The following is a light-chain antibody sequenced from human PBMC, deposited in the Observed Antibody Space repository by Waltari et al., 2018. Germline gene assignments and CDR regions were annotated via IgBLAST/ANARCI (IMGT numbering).Light chain of an antibody. Sequence: QSVLTQPPSVSAAPGQKVTISCSGSTSNIGSNYVSWYQQLPGVAPKVFIYESEKRPAGIPDRFSGSKSGTSASLDITGLQTGDEAAYYCGAWDNNLSALVFGGGTKLTVL. CDR3: GAWDNNLSALV. CDR2: ESE. V-gene: IGLV1-51*02. CDR1: TSNIGSNY. J-gene: IGLJ2*01.